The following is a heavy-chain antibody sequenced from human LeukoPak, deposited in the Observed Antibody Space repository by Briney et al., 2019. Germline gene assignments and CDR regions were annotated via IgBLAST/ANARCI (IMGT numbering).Heavy chain of an antibody. CDR1: GFIFNNYA. CDR3: ARDPAFGIDY. V-gene: IGHV3-9*01. CDR2: ISWNSGSI. D-gene: IGHD3-10*01. Sequence: GRSLRLSCAGSGFIFNNYAMHWVRQPPGKGLEWVSGISWNSGSIDYADSVRGRFTISRDNAKNSLYLQMNSLRAEDTAVYYCARDPAFGIDYWGQGTLVTVSS. J-gene: IGHJ4*02.